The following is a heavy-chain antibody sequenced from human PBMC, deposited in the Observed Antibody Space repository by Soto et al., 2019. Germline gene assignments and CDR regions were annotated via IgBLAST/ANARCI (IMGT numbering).Heavy chain of an antibody. Sequence: GGSLRLSCAASGFTFSSYSMNWVRQAPGKGLEWVSYISSSSSTIYYADSVKGRFTISRDDAKNSLYLQMNSLRDEDTAVYYCARIPLWDSSGYYLEWYFDYWGQGILVTVSS. D-gene: IGHD3-22*01. V-gene: IGHV3-48*02. CDR3: ARIPLWDSSGYYLEWYFDY. J-gene: IGHJ4*02. CDR1: GFTFSSYS. CDR2: ISSSSSTI.